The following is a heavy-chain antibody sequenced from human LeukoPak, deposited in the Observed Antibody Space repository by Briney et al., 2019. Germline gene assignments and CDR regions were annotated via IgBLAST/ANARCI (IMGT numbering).Heavy chain of an antibody. D-gene: IGHD4-17*01. J-gene: IGHJ6*03. CDR2: INPNSGGT. CDR3: ARGVIHYGDYYYYMDV. Sequence: ASVKVSCKASGYTFTGYYMHWVRQAPGQGLEWMGWINPNSGGTNYAQKFQGRVTMTRDTSISTAYMELSGLRSDDTAVYYCARGVIHYGDYYYYMDVWGKGTTVTVSS. V-gene: IGHV1-2*02. CDR1: GYTFTGYY.